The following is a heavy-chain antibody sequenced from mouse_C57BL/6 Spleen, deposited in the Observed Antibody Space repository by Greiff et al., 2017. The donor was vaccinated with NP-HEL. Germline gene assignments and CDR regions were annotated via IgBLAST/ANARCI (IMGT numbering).Heavy chain of an antibody. CDR1: GYTFTDYY. CDR3: ALYYGSSGPFDY. J-gene: IGHJ2*01. V-gene: IGHV1-26*01. CDR2: INPNNGGT. Sequence: EVQLQQSGPELVKPGASVKISCKASGYTFTDYYMNWVKQSHGKSLEWIGDINPNNGGTSYNQKFKGKATLTVDKSSSTAYMALRCLTSEDSAVYYCALYYGSSGPFDYWGQGTTLTVSS. D-gene: IGHD1-1*01.